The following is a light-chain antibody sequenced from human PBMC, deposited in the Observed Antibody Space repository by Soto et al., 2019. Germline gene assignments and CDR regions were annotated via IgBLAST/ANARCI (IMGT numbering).Light chain of an antibody. Sequence: VAMRQSPATRSVSPGEGATLSCRASQGIGDTLAWYQHKPGQAPRLLIYGASSRATGIPDRFSGSGSGTDFTLTISRLEPEDFAVYYCLQYGTFPRTFGQGTKV. J-gene: IGKJ1*01. V-gene: IGKV3-20*01. CDR1: QGIGDT. CDR2: GAS. CDR3: LQYGTFPRT.